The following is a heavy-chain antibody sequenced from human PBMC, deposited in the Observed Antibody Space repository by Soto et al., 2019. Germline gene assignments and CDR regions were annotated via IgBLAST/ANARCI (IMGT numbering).Heavy chain of an antibody. Sequence: PGGSLRLSCAASGFTVSSNYMSWVRQAPGKGLEWVSVIYSGGSTYYADSVKGRFTISRDNSKNTLYLQMNSLRAEDTAVYYCARVYYDSSGYSQIAYWGQGTPVTVSS. V-gene: IGHV3-53*01. J-gene: IGHJ4*02. CDR3: ARVYYDSSGYSQIAY. CDR2: IYSGGST. D-gene: IGHD3-22*01. CDR1: GFTVSSNY.